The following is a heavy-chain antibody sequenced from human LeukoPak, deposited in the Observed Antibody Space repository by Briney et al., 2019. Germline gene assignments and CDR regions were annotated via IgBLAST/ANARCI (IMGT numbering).Heavy chain of an antibody. J-gene: IGHJ4*02. CDR1: GGSFSGYY. CDR2: INHSGST. CDR3: ARGQLTYSSSPYYFDY. V-gene: IGHV4-34*01. D-gene: IGHD6-6*01. Sequence: SETLSLTCAVYGGSFSGYYWSWIRQPPGKGPEWIGEINHSGSTNYNPSLKSRVTISVDTSKNQFSLKLSSVTAADTAVYYCARGQLTYSSSPYYFDYWGQGTLVTVSS.